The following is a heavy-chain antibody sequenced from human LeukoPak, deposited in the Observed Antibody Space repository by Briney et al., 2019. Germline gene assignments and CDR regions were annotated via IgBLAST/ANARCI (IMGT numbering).Heavy chain of an antibody. Sequence: SETLSLTCTVSGGSISSSSSYWGWIRQSPGKGLEWIGNMYYSGSTYYNPSLKSRVTISVDASRNLFSLKLSSVTAADTAVCYCATYHQRFDPWGQGTLVTVSS. D-gene: IGHD2-2*01. CDR2: MYYSGST. J-gene: IGHJ5*02. CDR1: GGSISSSSSY. V-gene: IGHV4-39*02. CDR3: ATYHQRFDP.